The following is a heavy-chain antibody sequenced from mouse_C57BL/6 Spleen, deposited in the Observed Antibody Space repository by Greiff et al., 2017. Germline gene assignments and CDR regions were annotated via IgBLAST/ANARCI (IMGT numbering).Heavy chain of an antibody. J-gene: IGHJ4*01. CDR1: GFTFSDYY. V-gene: IGHV5-16*01. Sequence: EVMLVESEGGLVQPGSSMTLSCTASGFTFSDYYMAWVRQVPEKGLEWVANINYDGSSTYYLDSLKSRFIISRDNAKNILYLQMSSLKSEDTATYYCAREGSYAMDYWGQGTSVTVSS. D-gene: IGHD3-1*01. CDR3: AREGSYAMDY. CDR2: INYDGSST.